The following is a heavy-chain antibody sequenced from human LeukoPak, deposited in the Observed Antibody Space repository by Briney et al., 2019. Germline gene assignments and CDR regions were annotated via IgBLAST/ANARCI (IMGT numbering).Heavy chain of an antibody. Sequence: SQTLSLTCAISGDSVSSDSAAWNWIRQSPSRGLEWLARTYFRSKWYYDYALAVKGRITINPDTSKNQFSLQLSSVNPEDTAVYYCARLGSGSNYWGQGTLVTVSS. V-gene: IGHV6-1*01. CDR3: ARLGSGSNY. J-gene: IGHJ4*02. CDR1: GDSVSSDSAA. D-gene: IGHD3-10*01. CDR2: TYFRSKWYY.